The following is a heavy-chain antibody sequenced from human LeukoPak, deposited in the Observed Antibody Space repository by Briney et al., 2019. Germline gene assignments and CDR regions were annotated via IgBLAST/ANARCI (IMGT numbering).Heavy chain of an antibody. V-gene: IGHV1-69*05. CDR3: ARDPFPGQWLVLGYFDY. CDR1: GGTFSSYA. Sequence: GASVKVSCKASGGTFSSYAISWVREAPGQGLEWMGRIIPIFVTANYAQKFQGRVTITTDESTRTAYMELSSLRSEDTAVYYCARDPFPGQWLVLGYFDYWGQGTLVTVSS. D-gene: IGHD6-19*01. CDR2: IIPIFVTA. J-gene: IGHJ4*02.